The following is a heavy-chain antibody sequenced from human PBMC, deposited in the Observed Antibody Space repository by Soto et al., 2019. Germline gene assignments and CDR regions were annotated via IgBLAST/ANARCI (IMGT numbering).Heavy chain of an antibody. CDR2: ASYSGRT. D-gene: IGHD3-3*02. Sequence: QLQLRESGPGLVKPSETLSLTCTVSGGSFTSGAFYWGWIRQPPGKGLEWIGSASYSGRTYYSPSLKSRATIFVDTARNQFSLRLSSVTAADTAVYYCARPLYIFPSPHSYHYMDVWGRGTTVTVS. V-gene: IGHV4-39*01. CDR1: GGSFTSGAFY. J-gene: IGHJ6*03. CDR3: ARPLYIFPSPHSYHYMDV.